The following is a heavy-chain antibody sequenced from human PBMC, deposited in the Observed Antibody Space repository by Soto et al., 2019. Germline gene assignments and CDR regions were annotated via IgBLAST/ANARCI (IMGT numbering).Heavy chain of an antibody. J-gene: IGHJ4*02. V-gene: IGHV3-74*01. CDR2: INSGGGTT. CDR3: ARWFTYGNFDYFDY. CDR1: GFTFSSYW. D-gene: IGHD3-10*01. Sequence: PGGSLRLSCAASGFTFSSYWMHWFRQAPGKGLMWVSRINSGGGTTTYADSVKGRFTIFRDNAKNTLYLQMNGLRAEDTAVYYCARWFTYGNFDYFDYWGQGTQVTVSS.